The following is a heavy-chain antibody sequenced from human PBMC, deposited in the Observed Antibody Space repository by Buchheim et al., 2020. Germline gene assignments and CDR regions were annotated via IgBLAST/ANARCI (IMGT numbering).Heavy chain of an antibody. V-gene: IGHV4-61*01. Sequence: QVQLQESGPGLVKPSQTLSLTCTVSGGSISSASYYWSWIRQPPGKGLEWIGYIYYSGSTNYNPSLKSRVTISVDTSKNQSSLKLRSVTSADTAVYYCAREGAYSSSWSTFDYWGQGTL. CDR3: AREGAYSSSWSTFDY. D-gene: IGHD6-13*01. J-gene: IGHJ4*02. CDR1: GGSISSASYY. CDR2: IYYSGST.